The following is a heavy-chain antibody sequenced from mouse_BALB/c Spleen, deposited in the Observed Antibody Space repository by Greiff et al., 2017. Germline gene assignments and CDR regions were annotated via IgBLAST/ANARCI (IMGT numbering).Heavy chain of an antibody. CDR3: ARSNWVYAMDY. J-gene: IGHJ4*01. CDR2: IYPGDGDT. Sequence: QVQLQQSGAELVRPGSSVKISCKASGYAFSSYWMNWVKQRPGQGLEWIGQIYPGDGDTNYNGKFKGKATLTADKSSSTAYMQLSSLTSEDSAVYFCARSNWVYAMDYWGQGTSVTVSS. D-gene: IGHD4-1*01. CDR1: GYAFSSYW. V-gene: IGHV1-80*01.